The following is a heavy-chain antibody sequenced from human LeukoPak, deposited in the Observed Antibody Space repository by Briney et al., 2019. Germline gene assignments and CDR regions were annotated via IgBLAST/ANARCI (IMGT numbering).Heavy chain of an antibody. CDR3: ARGRLLAY. CDR2: INHSGRT. J-gene: IGHJ4*02. V-gene: IGHV4-34*01. D-gene: IGHD2-15*01. CDR1: GGSFSGYY. Sequence: SETLSLTCAVYGGSFSGYYWSWIRQPPGKGLEWIGEINHSGRTNYNPSLKSRVTISVDTSKNQFSLKLSSVTAADTAVYYCARGRLLAYWGQGTLVTVSS.